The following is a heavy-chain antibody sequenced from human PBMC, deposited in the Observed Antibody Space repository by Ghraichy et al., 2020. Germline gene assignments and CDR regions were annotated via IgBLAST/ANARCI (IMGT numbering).Heavy chain of an antibody. CDR2: IYSGGST. J-gene: IGHJ4*02. V-gene: IGHV3-53*01. CDR3: ARGGSSLSYDY. Sequence: GGSLRLSCAASAFTGSSSYMSWVRQAPGKGLEWVSVIYSGGSTNYADSVRGRFTISRDNSRNTLYLQMNSLTAEDTAVYYCARGGSSLSYDYWGQGTLVTVSS. CDR1: AFTGSSSY. D-gene: IGHD6-13*01.